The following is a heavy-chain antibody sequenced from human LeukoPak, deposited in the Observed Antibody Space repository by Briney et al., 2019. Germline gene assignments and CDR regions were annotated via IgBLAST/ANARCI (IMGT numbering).Heavy chain of an antibody. CDR2: IYSGGST. V-gene: IGHV3-53*01. CDR3: ARSYNWNYYMDC. J-gene: IGHJ4*02. D-gene: IGHD1-7*01. CDR1: GFTVNNNY. Sequence: SGGSLRLSCAVSGFTVNNNYLTWVRQAPGKGLEWVSVIYSGGSTFYADSVKGRFTISRDNSKNTLYLQMNNLRAEDTAVYYCARSYNWNYYMDCWGQGALVAVSS.